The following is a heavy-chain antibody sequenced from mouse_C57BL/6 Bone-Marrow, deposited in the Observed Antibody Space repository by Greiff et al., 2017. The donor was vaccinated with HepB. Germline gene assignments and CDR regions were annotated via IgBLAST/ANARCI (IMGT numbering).Heavy chain of an antibody. V-gene: IGHV1-64*01. D-gene: IGHD1-1*01. CDR3: ATRGTTVVATNFDV. Sequence: QVQLQQPGAELVKPGASVKLSCKASGYTFTSYWMHWVKQRPGQGLEWIGMIHPNSGSTNYNEKFKSKATLTVDKSSSTAYMQLSSLTSEDSAVYYCATRGTTVVATNFDVWGTGTTVTVSS. CDR1: GYTFTSYW. J-gene: IGHJ1*03. CDR2: IHPNSGST.